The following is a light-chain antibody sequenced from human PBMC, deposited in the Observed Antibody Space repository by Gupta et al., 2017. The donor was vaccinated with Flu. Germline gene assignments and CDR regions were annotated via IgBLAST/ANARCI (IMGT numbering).Light chain of an antibody. Sequence: LPLPQSPSSLSASIGDRVTITCRASQSTSSYLNWYQQQPGKAPNLLIDAASSLQSGVPSRFSGSGSGTEFTLTITSLQSEDFATYYCQQSYRVPRTFGQGTKVEIK. J-gene: IGKJ1*01. CDR3: QQSYRVPRT. V-gene: IGKV1-39*01. CDR1: QSTSSY. CDR2: AAS.